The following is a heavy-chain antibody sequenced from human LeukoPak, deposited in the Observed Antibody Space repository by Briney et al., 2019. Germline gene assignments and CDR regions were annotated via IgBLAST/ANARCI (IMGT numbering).Heavy chain of an antibody. CDR1: GGSISSSSYY. CDR2: IYYSGST. Sequence: SETLSLTCTVSGGSISSSSYYWGWIRQPPGKGQEWIGSIYYSGSTYYNPSLKSRVTISVDTSKNQFSLKLSSVTAADTAVYYCARHGRGFWSGYHQSFDYWGQGTLVTVSS. V-gene: IGHV4-39*01. J-gene: IGHJ4*02. CDR3: ARHGRGFWSGYHQSFDY. D-gene: IGHD3-3*01.